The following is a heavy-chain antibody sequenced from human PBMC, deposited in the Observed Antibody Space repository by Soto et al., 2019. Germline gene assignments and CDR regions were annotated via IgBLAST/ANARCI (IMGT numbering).Heavy chain of an antibody. J-gene: IGHJ4*02. CDR2: INSGSTSI. D-gene: IGHD1-26*01. CDR1: RLIFCSYS. CDR3: ASSASPDAY. V-gene: IGHV3-48*01. Sequence: GGSLRISSVASRLIFCSYSMDWVRQAPGKGLEWISYINSGSTSIYYADSVKGRFTISRDNAKSSLYLQMNSLRAEDTAVYYCASSASPDAYWGQGTLVTVSS.